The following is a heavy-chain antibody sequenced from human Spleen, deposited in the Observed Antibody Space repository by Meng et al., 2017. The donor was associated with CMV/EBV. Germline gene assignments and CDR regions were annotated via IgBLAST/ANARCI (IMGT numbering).Heavy chain of an antibody. CDR3: ARLRGERGDIVVVPAAVEDYYYGMDV. D-gene: IGHD2-2*01. V-gene: IGHV5-51*01. Sequence: WVREKPGKSQKWMGIIYPDDSGTRYSPSVKSQVTISTDKSKGTAYLQWSSVKASDTAIYYCARLRGERGDIVVVPAAVEDYYYGMDVWGQGTTVPSP. CDR2: IYPDDSGT. J-gene: IGHJ6*02.